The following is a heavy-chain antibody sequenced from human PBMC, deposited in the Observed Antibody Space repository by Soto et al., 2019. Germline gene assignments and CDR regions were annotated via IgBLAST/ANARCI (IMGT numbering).Heavy chain of an antibody. D-gene: IGHD3-10*01. J-gene: IGHJ6*03. V-gene: IGHV3-23*01. CDR3: AKCAGSYYNPIYYYYYYMDV. CDR1: GFTFSSYA. CDR2: ISGSGGST. Sequence: PWGSLRLSCAASGFTFSSYAMSWVRQAPGKGLEWVSAISGSGGSTYYADSVKGRFTISRDNSKNTLYLQMNSLRAEDTAVYYCAKCAGSYYNPIYYYYYYMDVWGKGTTVTVYS.